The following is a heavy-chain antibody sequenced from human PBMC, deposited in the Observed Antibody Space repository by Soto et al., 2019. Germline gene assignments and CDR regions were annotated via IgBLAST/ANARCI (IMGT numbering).Heavy chain of an antibody. V-gene: IGHV5-10-1*01. CDR3: ARRIAAAGGYYYYAFDV. CDR2: IDPIDSKT. D-gene: IGHD5-12*01. J-gene: IGHJ3*01. CDR1: GYNFDTYW. Sequence: LKISCKGSGYNFDTYWINWVRQTPGKGLEWMGRIDPIDSKTKYSPSLEGHITISVDKSISTTYLQWSSLKASDTAIYYCARRIAAAGGYYYYAFDVWGQGTMVTVSS.